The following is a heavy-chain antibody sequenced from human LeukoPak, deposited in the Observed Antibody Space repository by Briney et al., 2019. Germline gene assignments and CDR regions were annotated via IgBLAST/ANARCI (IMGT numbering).Heavy chain of an antibody. J-gene: IGHJ6*02. CDR3: VRSTMVRGVISMDV. CDR1: GYSFTSYW. Sequence: GESLKISCKGSGYSFTSYWIGWVLQMPGKGLEWMVIIYPGDSDTRYSPSFQGQVTISADKSISTAYLQWSSLKASDTAMYYCVRSTMVRGVISMDVWGQGTTVTVSS. V-gene: IGHV5-51*01. CDR2: IYPGDSDT. D-gene: IGHD3-10*01.